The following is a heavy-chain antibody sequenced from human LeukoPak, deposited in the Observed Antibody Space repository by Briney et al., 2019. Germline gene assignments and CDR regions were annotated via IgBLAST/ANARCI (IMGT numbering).Heavy chain of an antibody. V-gene: IGHV3-53*01. D-gene: IGHD2-15*01. CDR3: ARDSVVVIAATRYYYYGMDV. J-gene: IGHJ6*02. Sequence: PGGSLGLSCAASGFTVSSNYMSWVRQAPGKGLEWVSVIYSGGSTYYADSVKGRFTISRDNSKNTLYLQMNSLRAEDTAVYYCARDSVVVIAATRYYYYGMDVWGQGTTVTVSS. CDR2: IYSGGST. CDR1: GFTVSSNY.